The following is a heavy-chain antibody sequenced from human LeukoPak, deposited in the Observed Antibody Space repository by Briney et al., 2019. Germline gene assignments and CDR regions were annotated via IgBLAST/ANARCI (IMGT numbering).Heavy chain of an antibody. J-gene: IGHJ3*02. CDR2: IYSGGST. CDR1: GFSVSSNY. CDR3: ARDLGYNYGYVGAFDI. D-gene: IGHD5-18*01. Sequence: GGSLRLSCAASGFSVSSNYMSWVRQAPGKGLEWFSVIYSGGSTYYADSVKGRFTISRDNSKNTLYLQMNTLRAEDTAVYYCARDLGYNYGYVGAFDIWGQGTLVTVSS. V-gene: IGHV3-66*01.